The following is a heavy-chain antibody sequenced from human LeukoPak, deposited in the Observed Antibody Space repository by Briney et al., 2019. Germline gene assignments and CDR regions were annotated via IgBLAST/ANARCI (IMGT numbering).Heavy chain of an antibody. CDR2: ISYDGSYK. D-gene: IGHD1-26*01. CDR1: GIKFSNYD. J-gene: IGHJ3*01. CDR3: AKDWRWELSNYGFNV. V-gene: IGHV3-30*18. Sequence: GGSLRLSCAASGIKFSNYDMDWVRQAPGKGLEWVATISYDGSYKYYADFVTGRFTISRDNSKNMLYLQMNGLRAEDTAVYYCAKDWRWELSNYGFNVWGQGTMVTVSS.